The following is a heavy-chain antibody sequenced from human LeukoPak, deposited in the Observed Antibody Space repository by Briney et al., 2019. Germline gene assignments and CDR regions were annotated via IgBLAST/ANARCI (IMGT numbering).Heavy chain of an antibody. V-gene: IGHV1-2*02. CDR1: GYTFTGYY. CDR3: ARQHIVVVTVGAFDI. CDR2: INPNSGGT. Sequence: GASVKVSCKASGYTFTGYYMHWVRQAPGQGLEWMGWINPNSGGTNYAQKFQGRVTMTRDTSISTAYMELSRLRSDDTAVYYCARQHIVVVTVGAFDIWGQGTMVTVSS. D-gene: IGHD2-21*02. J-gene: IGHJ3*02.